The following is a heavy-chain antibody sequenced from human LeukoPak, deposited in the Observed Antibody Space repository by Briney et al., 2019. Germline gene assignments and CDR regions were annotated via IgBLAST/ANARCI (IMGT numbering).Heavy chain of an antibody. CDR2: ISSSSSTI. D-gene: IGHD6-19*01. J-gene: IGHJ4*02. Sequence: GGSLRLSCAASGFTFSSYSMNWVRQAPGKGLEWVSYISSSSSTIYYADSVKSRFTISRDNAKNSLYLQMSSLRAEDTAVYYCAREWLVQGDYWGQGTLVTVSS. CDR3: AREWLVQGDY. CDR1: GFTFSSYS. V-gene: IGHV3-48*01.